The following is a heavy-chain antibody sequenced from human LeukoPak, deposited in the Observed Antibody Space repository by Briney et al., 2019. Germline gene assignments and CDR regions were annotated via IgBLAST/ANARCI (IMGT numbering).Heavy chain of an antibody. Sequence: SETLSLTCTVSGGSISSYYWSWIRQLPGKGLEWIGYIYYSGSTNYNPSLKSRVTISVDTSKNQFSLKLSSVTAADTAVYYCARGGDLRFLEWLLYGWFDPWGQGTLVTVSS. V-gene: IGHV4-59*12. CDR2: IYYSGST. J-gene: IGHJ5*02. CDR1: GGSISSYY. CDR3: ARGGDLRFLEWLLYGWFDP. D-gene: IGHD3-3*01.